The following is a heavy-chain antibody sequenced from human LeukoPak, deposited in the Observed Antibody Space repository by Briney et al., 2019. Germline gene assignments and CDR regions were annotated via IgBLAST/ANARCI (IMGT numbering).Heavy chain of an antibody. J-gene: IGHJ4*02. CDR1: GFTFSSYS. Sequence: GGSLRLSCAASGFTFSSYSINWVRQSPGKGLEWLAYISVSSRTISYADSLKGRFTVSRDNAKNSLDMQMNSLRAEDTAVYYCARVGTRGWTSDYWGQGTLVTVSS. CDR2: ISVSSRTI. CDR3: ARVGTRGWTSDY. D-gene: IGHD1-14*01. V-gene: IGHV3-48*04.